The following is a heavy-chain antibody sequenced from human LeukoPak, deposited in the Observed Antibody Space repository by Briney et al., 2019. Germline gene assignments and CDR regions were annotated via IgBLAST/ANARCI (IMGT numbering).Heavy chain of an antibody. J-gene: IGHJ3*02. CDR2: IYYSGST. Sequence: SETLSLTCTVSGGSISSSSYYWGWIRQPPGKGLEWIGSIYYSGSTYYNPSLKSRVTISVDTSKNQFSLKLSSVTAADTAVYYCARQSGGGCCAFDIWGQGTMVTVSS. CDR1: GGSISSSSYY. V-gene: IGHV4-39*01. CDR3: ARQSGGGCCAFDI. D-gene: IGHD3-16*01.